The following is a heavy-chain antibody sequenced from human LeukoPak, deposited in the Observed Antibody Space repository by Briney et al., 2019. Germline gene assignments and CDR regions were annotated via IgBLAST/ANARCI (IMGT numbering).Heavy chain of an antibody. Sequence: GGSLRLSCAASGFTVSNNYMSWVRQAPGKGLVWVSSIYSGGSTYYTDSVKGRFTISRDNSKNTLYLQMNSLRAEDTAVYYCARDLAGYNSFDYWGPGTLVTVSS. J-gene: IGHJ4*02. CDR3: ARDLAGYNSFDY. CDR2: IYSGGST. D-gene: IGHD5-24*01. V-gene: IGHV3-66*01. CDR1: GFTVSNNY.